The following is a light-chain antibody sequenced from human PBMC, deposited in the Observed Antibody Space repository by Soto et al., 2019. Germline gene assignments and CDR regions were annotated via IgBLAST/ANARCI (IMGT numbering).Light chain of an antibody. Sequence: QSALTQPRSVSGSPGQSVTISCTGTSSDVGGYNYVSWYQQHPGKAPKLMIYDVSKRPSGVPDRFSGSKSGNTASLTISGLQAEDEADYYCCSYAGSPWVFVGGTKLTVL. CDR3: CSYAGSPWV. CDR1: SSDVGGYNY. CDR2: DVS. V-gene: IGLV2-11*01. J-gene: IGLJ3*02.